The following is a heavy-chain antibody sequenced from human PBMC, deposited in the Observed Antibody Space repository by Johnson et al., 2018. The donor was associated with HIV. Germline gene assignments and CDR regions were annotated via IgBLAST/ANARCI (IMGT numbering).Heavy chain of an antibody. CDR3: AREPGLVAAFDI. CDR1: AFTFSSYA. V-gene: IGHV3-30-3*01. J-gene: IGHJ3*02. D-gene: IGHD6-19*01. Sequence: QVQLVESGGGMVQPGGSLRLSCAASAFTFSSYAMHWVRQAPGKGLEWVALISYDGSNKYLADSVKGRFTISRDNSKNTLYLQMNSLRAEDTAVYYCAREPGLVAAFDIWGQGTMVTVSS. CDR2: ISYDGSNK.